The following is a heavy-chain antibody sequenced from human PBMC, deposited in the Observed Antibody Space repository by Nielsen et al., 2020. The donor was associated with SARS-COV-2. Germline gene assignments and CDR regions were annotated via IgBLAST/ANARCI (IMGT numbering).Heavy chain of an antibody. CDR2: ISYDGSNK. V-gene: IGHV3-30*04. J-gene: IGHJ6*02. Sequence: GESLRLSCAASGFTFSSYAMHWVRQAQGKGLEWVAVISYDGSNKYYADSVKGRFTISRDNSKNTLYLQMNSLRAEDTAVYYCAREDYDILTCTYGMDVWGQGTTVTVAS. CDR1: GFTFSSYA. CDR3: AREDYDILTCTYGMDV. D-gene: IGHD3-9*01.